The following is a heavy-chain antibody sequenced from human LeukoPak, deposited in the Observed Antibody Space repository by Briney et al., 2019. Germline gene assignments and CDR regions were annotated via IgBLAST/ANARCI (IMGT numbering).Heavy chain of an antibody. CDR1: GGSISSSSYY. V-gene: IGHV4-39*01. D-gene: IGHD2-2*01. CDR2: IYYSGST. Sequence: SGTLSLTCTVSGGSISSSSYYWGWIRQPPGKGLEWIGSIYYSGSTYYNPSLKSRVTISVDTSKNQFSLKLSSVTAADTAVYYCARVVPAAFWFDPWGQGTLVTVSS. CDR3: ARVVPAAFWFDP. J-gene: IGHJ5*02.